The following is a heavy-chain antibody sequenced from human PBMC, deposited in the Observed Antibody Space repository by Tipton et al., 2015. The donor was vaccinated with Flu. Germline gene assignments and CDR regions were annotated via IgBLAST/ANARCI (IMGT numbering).Heavy chain of an antibody. Sequence: TLSLTCSVSGDSIGSGYFWGWIRQPPGKGLEWIGNVHRTGSPYYNPSLRSRVIMTVDGAKKQFSLRLISVTATDTAVYYCVRRDYSNYVSEPKNWFDPWGPGTLVTVSS. CDR3: VRRDYSNYVSEPKNWFDP. V-gene: IGHV4-38-2*01. J-gene: IGHJ5*02. D-gene: IGHD4-11*01. CDR2: VHRTGSP. CDR1: GDSIGSGYF.